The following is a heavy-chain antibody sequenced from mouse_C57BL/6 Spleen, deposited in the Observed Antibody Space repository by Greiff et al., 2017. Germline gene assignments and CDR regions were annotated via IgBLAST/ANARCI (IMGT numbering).Heavy chain of an antibody. CDR3: AIHYGYDEDY. CDR2: IDPSDSYT. D-gene: IGHD2-2*01. Sequence: VQLQQPGAELVKPGASVKLSCKASGYTFTSYWMQWVKQRPGQGLEWIGEIDPSDSYTNYNQKFKGKATLTVDTSSSTAYMQLSSLTSEDSAVYYCAIHYGYDEDYWGQGTTLTVSS. CDR1: GYTFTSYW. V-gene: IGHV1-50*01. J-gene: IGHJ2*01.